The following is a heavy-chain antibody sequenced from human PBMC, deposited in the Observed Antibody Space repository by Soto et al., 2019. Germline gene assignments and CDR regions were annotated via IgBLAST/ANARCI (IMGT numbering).Heavy chain of an antibody. D-gene: IGHD1-26*01. CDR1: GFPFDTSA. CDR3: AKYSDMYPVYNGLHL. V-gene: IGHV3-23*01. Sequence: EGRLLESGGGLVPPGGSLRLSCVASGFPFDTSAMNWVRQTPEKGLEWVSIIAATSDAEYYAESVKGRFANSRDNCMNTLYLEMDSLRAAYTAIYHCAKYSDMYPVYNGLHLGGQGTTVIVSS. J-gene: IGHJ6*02. CDR2: IAATSDAE.